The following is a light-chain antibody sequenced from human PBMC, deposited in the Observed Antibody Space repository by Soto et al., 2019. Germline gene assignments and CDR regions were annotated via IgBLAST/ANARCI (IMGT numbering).Light chain of an antibody. J-gene: IGKJ2*01. CDR1: RSIDTW. V-gene: IGKV1-5*03. CDR2: KAS. Sequence: DIQMTQSPSILSASLVYRFTITCRASRSIDTWLAWHQQKPGKAPKLLISKASNLESGVSSRFSGIRSGTEFTLTVSSLQHDDFATYYCQQYNDSFPYTFGQGTKVDIK. CDR3: QQYNDSFPYT.